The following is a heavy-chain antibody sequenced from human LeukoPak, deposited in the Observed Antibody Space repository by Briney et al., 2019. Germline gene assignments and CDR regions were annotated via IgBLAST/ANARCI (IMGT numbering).Heavy chain of an antibody. CDR3: AKDEGQMATITGAFDI. V-gene: IGHV3-9*03. D-gene: IGHD5-24*01. CDR2: ISWNSGSI. J-gene: IGHJ3*02. CDR1: GFTFDDYA. Sequence: PGGSLRLSCAASGFTFDDYAMHWVRQAPGKGLEWVSGISWNSGSIGYADSVKGRFTISRDNAKNSLYLQMNSLRAEDMALYYCAKDEGQMATITGAFDIWGQGTMVTVSS.